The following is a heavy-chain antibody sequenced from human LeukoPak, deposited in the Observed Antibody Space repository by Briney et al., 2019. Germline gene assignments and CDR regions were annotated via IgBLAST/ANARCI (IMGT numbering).Heavy chain of an antibody. J-gene: IGHJ3*01. Sequence: ASVKVSCKASGYTFTSYYVHWVRQAPGQGLEWMGIISPSGASTSYAQKFQGRVTMTRDMSTSTVYMELSSLISEDTAVYYCARGSSRGPRDAFDFWGQGTMVTRSS. D-gene: IGHD2-15*01. CDR2: ISPSGAST. CDR3: ARGSSRGPRDAFDF. CDR1: GYTFTSYY. V-gene: IGHV1-46*01.